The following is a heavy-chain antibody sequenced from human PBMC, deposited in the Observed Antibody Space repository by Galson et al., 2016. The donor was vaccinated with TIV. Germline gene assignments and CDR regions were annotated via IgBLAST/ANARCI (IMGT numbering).Heavy chain of an antibody. Sequence: ETLSLTCTVSGGSITSGYWSWIRQPPGKGLEWIAYIYNIGSTNYNPSLKSRATISADTSKNQFSLKLSSVTAADTAVYYCARDMPFDYWGQGTLVTVS. CDR1: GGSITSGY. CDR2: IYNIGST. J-gene: IGHJ4*02. D-gene: IGHD2-2*01. V-gene: IGHV4-59*01. CDR3: ARDMPFDY.